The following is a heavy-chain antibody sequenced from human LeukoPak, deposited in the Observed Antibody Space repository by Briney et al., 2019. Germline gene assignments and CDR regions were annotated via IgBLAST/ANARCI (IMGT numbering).Heavy chain of an antibody. Sequence: SETLSLTCTVSGGSISSSSYYWSWIRQPPGKGLEWIGEINHSGSTNYNPSLKSRVTISVDTSKNQFSLKLSSVTAADTAVYYCARDVAVAGHFDYWGQGTLVTVSS. CDR3: ARDVAVAGHFDY. CDR2: INHSGST. CDR1: GGSISSSSYY. V-gene: IGHV4-39*07. J-gene: IGHJ4*02. D-gene: IGHD6-19*01.